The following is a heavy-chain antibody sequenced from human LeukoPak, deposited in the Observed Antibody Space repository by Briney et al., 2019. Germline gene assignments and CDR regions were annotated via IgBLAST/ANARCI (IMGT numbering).Heavy chain of an antibody. CDR3: ARTTYSYGYAFDI. Sequence: GGSLRLSCAASGFTVSSNYMNWVRQAPRKGLEWVSVIYSGGSTYYADSVKGRFTISRDNSKNTLYLQMNSLRAEDTAVYYCARTTYSYGYAFDIWGQGTMVTVSS. D-gene: IGHD5-18*01. V-gene: IGHV3-53*01. J-gene: IGHJ3*02. CDR2: IYSGGST. CDR1: GFTVSSNY.